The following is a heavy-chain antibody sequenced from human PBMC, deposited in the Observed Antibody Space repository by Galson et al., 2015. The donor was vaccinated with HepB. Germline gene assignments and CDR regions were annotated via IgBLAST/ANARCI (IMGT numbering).Heavy chain of an antibody. Sequence: TLSLTCAVYGGSFSGYYWSWIRQPPGKGLEWIGEINHSGSTNYNPSLKSRVTISVDTSKNQFSLKLSSVTAADTAVYYCAGEAQRWIAAGPNWFDPWGQGTLVTVSS. CDR2: INHSGST. CDR3: AGEAQRWIAAGPNWFDP. V-gene: IGHV4-34*01. D-gene: IGHD6-6*01. J-gene: IGHJ5*02. CDR1: GGSFSGYY.